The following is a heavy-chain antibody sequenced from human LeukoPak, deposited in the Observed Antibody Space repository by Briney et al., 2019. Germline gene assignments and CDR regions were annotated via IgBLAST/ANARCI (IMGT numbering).Heavy chain of an antibody. Sequence: GGSLRLSCAASGFTFSSYAMSWVRQAPGKGLEWVSAISGSGGSTYYADSVKGRFTISRDNSKNTLYLRMNSLRAEDTAVYYCAKDHDYYDSSGYYSSWGQGTLVTVSS. CDR3: AKDHDYYDSSGYYSS. D-gene: IGHD3-22*01. J-gene: IGHJ5*02. CDR1: GFTFSSYA. CDR2: ISGSGGST. V-gene: IGHV3-23*01.